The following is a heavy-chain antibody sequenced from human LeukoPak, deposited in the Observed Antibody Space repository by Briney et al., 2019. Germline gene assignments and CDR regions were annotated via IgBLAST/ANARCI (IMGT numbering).Heavy chain of an antibody. J-gene: IGHJ4*02. D-gene: IGHD1-26*01. V-gene: IGHV4-59*01. CDR1: GDSISTYY. CDR2: IYSSGNT. Sequence: SETLSLTCSFSGDSISTYYWSWIRQSPGKGLEWIGHIYSSGNTDYSSSLKSRVTISVDTSKSQFSLRLSSVTATDMAVYYCARLRWQLVGPYFDYWGQGILVTVSS. CDR3: ARLRWQLVGPYFDY.